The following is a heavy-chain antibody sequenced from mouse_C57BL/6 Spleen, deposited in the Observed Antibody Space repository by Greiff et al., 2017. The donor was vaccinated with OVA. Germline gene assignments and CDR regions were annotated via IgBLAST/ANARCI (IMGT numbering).Heavy chain of an antibody. J-gene: IGHJ1*03. CDR2: IDPSDSYT. CDR3: ARPTTVLAPYWYFDV. V-gene: IGHV1-69*01. Sequence: VQLQQPGAELVMPGASVKLSCKASGYTFTSYWMHWVKQRPGQGLEWIGEIDPSDSYTTSNQKFKGKSTLNVDNSSSTAYMQLRSLTSEDSAVYYCARPTTVLAPYWYFDVWGTGTTVTVSS. D-gene: IGHD1-1*01. CDR1: GYTFTSYW.